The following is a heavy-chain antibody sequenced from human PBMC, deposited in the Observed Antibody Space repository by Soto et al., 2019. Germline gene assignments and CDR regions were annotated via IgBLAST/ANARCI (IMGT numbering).Heavy chain of an antibody. J-gene: IGHJ4*02. CDR1: GGSFSGYY. D-gene: IGHD2-15*01. CDR3: APHGLRYCSGGSCYSAD. Sequence: PSETLSLTCAVYGGSFSGYYWSWIRQPSGKGLEWIGEINHSGSTNYNPSLKSRVTISVDTSKNQFSLKLSSVTAADTAVYYCAPHGLRYCSGGSCYSADWGQGTLVTVSS. V-gene: IGHV4-34*01. CDR2: INHSGST.